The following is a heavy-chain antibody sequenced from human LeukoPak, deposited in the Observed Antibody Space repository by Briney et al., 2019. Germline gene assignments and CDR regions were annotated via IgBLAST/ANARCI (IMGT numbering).Heavy chain of an antibody. V-gene: IGHV3-66*02. CDR3: ARGFFNFED. J-gene: IGHJ4*02. CDR1: GFSVSGYY. Sequence: GGSLRLSCAASGFSVSGYYMSWVRQAPGRGLEWVSVIYSGGDTSYVDSVKGRFTVSRDNAKNTVDLHVNGLRPKDTAFYYCARGFFNFEDWGRGTLVTVSS. CDR2: IYSGGDT. D-gene: IGHD3-3*01.